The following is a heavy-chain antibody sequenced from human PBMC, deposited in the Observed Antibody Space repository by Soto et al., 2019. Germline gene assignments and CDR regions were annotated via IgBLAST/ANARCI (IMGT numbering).Heavy chain of an antibody. CDR2: IYYSGST. CDR3: ARDYGDYVGYYYYYGMDV. CDR1: GGSISSGDYY. Sequence: SETLSLTCTVSGGSISSGDYYWSWIRQPPGKGLEWIGYIYYSGSTYYNPSLKSRFTISVDTSKNQFSLKLSSVTAADTAVYYCARDYGDYVGYYYYYGMDVWGQGTTVT. J-gene: IGHJ6*02. D-gene: IGHD4-17*01. V-gene: IGHV4-30-4*01.